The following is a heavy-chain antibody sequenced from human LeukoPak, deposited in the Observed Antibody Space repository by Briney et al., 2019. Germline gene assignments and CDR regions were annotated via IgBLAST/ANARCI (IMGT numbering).Heavy chain of an antibody. Sequence: GGSLRLSCAASGFTFDDYAMHWVRQAPGKGLEWVSGISWNSGSVGYADSVKGRFTIPRDNAKNSLYLQMNSLRAEDTALYYCAKSKFSITMIVVAIDYWGQGTLVTVSS. CDR3: AKSKFSITMIVVAIDY. V-gene: IGHV3-9*01. CDR1: GFTFDDYA. J-gene: IGHJ4*02. CDR2: ISWNSGSV. D-gene: IGHD3-22*01.